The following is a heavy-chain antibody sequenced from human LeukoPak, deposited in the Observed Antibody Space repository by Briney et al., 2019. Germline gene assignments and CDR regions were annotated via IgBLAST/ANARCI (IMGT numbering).Heavy chain of an antibody. D-gene: IGHD4-23*01. Sequence: SETLSLTCTVSGGSISSYYWSWIRQPPGKGLEWIGYIYYSGSTNYNPSLKSRVTISVDTSKNQFSLKLSSVTAADTAVYYCASHPADYGGINWFDPWGQGTLVTVSS. CDR3: ASHPADYGGINWFDP. J-gene: IGHJ5*02. V-gene: IGHV4-59*08. CDR2: IYYSGST. CDR1: GGSISSYY.